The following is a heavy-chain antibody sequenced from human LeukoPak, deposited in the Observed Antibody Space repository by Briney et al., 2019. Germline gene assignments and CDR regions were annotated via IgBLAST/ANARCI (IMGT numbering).Heavy chain of an antibody. D-gene: IGHD3-22*01. CDR2: INPNSGGT. CDR1: GYTFTGYY. Sequence: ASVKVSCKASGYTFTGYYMHWVRQAPGRGLEWMGRINPNSGGTNYAQKFQGRVTMTRDTSISTAYMELSRLRSDDTAVYYCARDRGYSTPPYYYYYMDVWGKGTTVTVSS. J-gene: IGHJ6*03. CDR3: ARDRGYSTPPYYYYYMDV. V-gene: IGHV1-2*06.